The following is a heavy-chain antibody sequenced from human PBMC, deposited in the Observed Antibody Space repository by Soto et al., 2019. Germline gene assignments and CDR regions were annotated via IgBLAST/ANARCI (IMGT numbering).Heavy chain of an antibody. CDR2: IYYSGST. Sequence: SETLSLTCTVSGGSISSYYWSWIRQPPGKGLEWIGYIYYSGSTNYNPSLKSRVTISVDTSKNQFSLKLSSVTAADTAVYYCARDVTSHCSSTSCYEGDYYYYMDVWGKGTTVTVSS. V-gene: IGHV4-59*01. J-gene: IGHJ6*03. CDR1: GGSISSYY. D-gene: IGHD2-2*01. CDR3: ARDVTSHCSSTSCYEGDYYYYMDV.